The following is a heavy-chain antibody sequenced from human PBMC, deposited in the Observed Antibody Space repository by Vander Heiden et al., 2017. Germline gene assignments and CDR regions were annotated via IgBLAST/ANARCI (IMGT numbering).Heavy chain of an antibody. CDR1: CGAIRSSSYD. Sequence: QVPLQESGPGLVTPSETLSLACTVSCGAIRSSSYDWGWIRQPPGKGLEWIGTKFDGGSTYYNPSLESRVTISADTPKDQFSLKLTSVTAADTAVYYCARLALDYSSNWYFDYWGQGALVTVSS. D-gene: IGHD6-13*01. V-gene: IGHV4-39*01. CDR2: KFDGGST. CDR3: ARLALDYSSNWYFDY. J-gene: IGHJ4*02.